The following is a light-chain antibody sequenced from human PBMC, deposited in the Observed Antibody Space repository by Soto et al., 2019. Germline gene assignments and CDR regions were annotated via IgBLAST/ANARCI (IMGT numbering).Light chain of an antibody. Sequence: DFQMTQSPSTMSASVGDRVTITCRASQNIRSRLAWFQQKPGKAPKLLIYDASSLGSGIPQRFSGSGSGTEFTLTISSLQTDDFSTYYCQQYHSYWTFVQGTKVDIK. CDR2: DAS. CDR1: QNIRSR. J-gene: IGKJ1*01. V-gene: IGKV1-5*01. CDR3: QQYHSYWT.